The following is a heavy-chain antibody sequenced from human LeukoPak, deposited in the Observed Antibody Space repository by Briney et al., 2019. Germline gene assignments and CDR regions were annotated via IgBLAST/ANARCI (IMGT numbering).Heavy chain of an antibody. CDR3: ARHSHGGFRSWFDP. D-gene: IGHD3-10*01. Sequence: SETLSLTCTVSGGSISSYYWNWIRQPPGKGLEWIGYIYYSGSTNYNPSLKSRVTISVDTSKNQFSLKLSSVTAADTAVYYCARHSHGGFRSWFDPWGQGTLVTVSS. V-gene: IGHV4-59*08. CDR1: GGSISSYY. CDR2: IYYSGST. J-gene: IGHJ5*02.